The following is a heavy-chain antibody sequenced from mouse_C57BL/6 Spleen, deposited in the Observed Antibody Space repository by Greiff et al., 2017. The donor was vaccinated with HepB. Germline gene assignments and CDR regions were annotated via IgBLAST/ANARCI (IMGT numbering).Heavy chain of an antibody. Sequence: QVQLQQPGAELVMPGASVKLSCKASGYTFTSYWMHWVKQRPGQGLEWIGEIDPSDSYTTYNQKFKGKSTLTVDKSSSTAYMQLSSLTSEDSAFYYCARVRLRAMDYWGQGTSVTVSS. CDR2: IDPSDSYT. D-gene: IGHD3-2*02. CDR3: ARVRLRAMDY. CDR1: GYTFTSYW. J-gene: IGHJ4*01. V-gene: IGHV1-69*01.